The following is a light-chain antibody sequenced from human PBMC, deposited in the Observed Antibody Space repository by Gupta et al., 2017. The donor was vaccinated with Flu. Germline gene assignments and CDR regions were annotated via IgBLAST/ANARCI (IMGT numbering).Light chain of an antibody. Sequence: ERATLSCMASQSLSNSYLAWYQQKPGQAPRLLIYGISNRATGIPDRFSGSGSGTDLTLTISRLEPEDFAVYYCQQYGNIPLTFGGGTKVEIK. CDR2: GIS. J-gene: IGKJ4*01. CDR3: QQYGNIPLT. V-gene: IGKV3-20*01. CDR1: QSLSNSY.